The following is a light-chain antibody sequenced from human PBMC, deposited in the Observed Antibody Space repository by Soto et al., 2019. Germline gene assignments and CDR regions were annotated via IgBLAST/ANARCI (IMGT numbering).Light chain of an antibody. CDR2: WAS. CDR1: QSLFYSPNNKTY. CDR3: QQYYRVPQLT. J-gene: IGKJ4*01. Sequence: DIVMTQSPDSLAVSLGERATINCKSSQSLFYSPNNKTYLAWYQHKAGQSPKLLIYWASNRESGVPDRFSGSGSGTDFTLTISSLQAEDVAVYSGQQYYRVPQLTFGAGTKVEIK. V-gene: IGKV4-1*01.